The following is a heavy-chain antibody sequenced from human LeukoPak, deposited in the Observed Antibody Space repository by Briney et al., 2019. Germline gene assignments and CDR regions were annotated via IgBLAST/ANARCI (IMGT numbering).Heavy chain of an antibody. J-gene: IGHJ6*02. Sequence: GGSLRLSCAASGFTFSSYEMNWVRQAPGKGLEWVSYISSSGRTIYYADSVKGRFTISRDNAKNSLYLQMNSLRAEDTAVYYCASQGDSSGYYYYYGMDVWGQGTTVTVSS. V-gene: IGHV3-48*03. D-gene: IGHD3-22*01. CDR3: ASQGDSSGYYYYYGMDV. CDR2: ISSSGRTI. CDR1: GFTFSSYE.